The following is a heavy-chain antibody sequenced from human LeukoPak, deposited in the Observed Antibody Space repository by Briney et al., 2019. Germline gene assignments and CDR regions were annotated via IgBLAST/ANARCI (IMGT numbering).Heavy chain of an antibody. CDR2: ISNSGERT. CDR1: GFSFSNYG. J-gene: IGHJ4*02. D-gene: IGHD3-16*02. V-gene: IGHV3-23*01. CDR3: ARDLATRQRTGLYDS. Sequence: GGSLRLSCAASGFSFSNYGLSWVRQAPGKGLEWVSGISNSGERTSYSDSVKGRFTISRDNSRNTLYLQMNSLRAEDTAVYYCARDLATRQRTGLYDSWGQGALVTVSS.